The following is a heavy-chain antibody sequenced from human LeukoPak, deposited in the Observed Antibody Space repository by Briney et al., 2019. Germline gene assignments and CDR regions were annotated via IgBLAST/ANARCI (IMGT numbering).Heavy chain of an antibody. CDR2: IYYSGST. V-gene: IGHV4-30-4*01. Sequence: SETLSLICTVSGGSISSDDYYWNWIRQPPGKGLEWIGFIYYSGSTYSNPSLKSRLIISVDTSKNQFSLNLRSVTAADTAVYYCARGRAGGVITNWFDPWGQGTLVTVSS. D-gene: IGHD3-10*01. J-gene: IGHJ5*02. CDR3: ARGRAGGVITNWFDP. CDR1: GGSISSDDYY.